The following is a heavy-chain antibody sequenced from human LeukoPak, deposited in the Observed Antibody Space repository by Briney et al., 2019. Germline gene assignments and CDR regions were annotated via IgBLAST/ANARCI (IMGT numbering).Heavy chain of an antibody. CDR2: IYSSGST. D-gene: IGHD1-26*01. V-gene: IGHV4-61*02. CDR3: ARDRVKWELGPADY. Sequence: SETLSLTCTVSGGSISSGSDYWSWIRQPAGKGLEWIGRIYSSGSTNYKPSLKSRVTISVDTSKNQFSLKLSTVTAADTAVYYCARDRVKWELGPADYWGQGTLVTVSS. J-gene: IGHJ4*02. CDR1: GGSISSGSDY.